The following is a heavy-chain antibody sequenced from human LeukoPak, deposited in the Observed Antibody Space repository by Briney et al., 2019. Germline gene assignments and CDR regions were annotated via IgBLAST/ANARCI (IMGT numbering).Heavy chain of an antibody. CDR3: ASQDTTVVTPYAFDI. J-gene: IGHJ3*02. CDR2: TNPSDDST. D-gene: IGHD4-23*01. V-gene: IGHV1-46*02. Sequence: GASVKVSCKASGYTFNSYYMHWVRQAPGQGLEWMGITNPSDDSTRYAQKFQGRVTMTKDTSTNTVYMDLSSLRSEDTAVYYCASQDTTVVTPYAFDIWGQGTMVTVSS. CDR1: GYTFNSYY.